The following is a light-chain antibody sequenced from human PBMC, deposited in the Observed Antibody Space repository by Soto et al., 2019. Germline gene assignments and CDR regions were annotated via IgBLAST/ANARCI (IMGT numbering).Light chain of an antibody. V-gene: IGKV1-39*01. Sequence: DIQMTQSPSSLSPSVGDRVTITCRASHGVSTSVNWYQQKPGKAPTLLIYSASTLQSGVPSRFSGSGYGPDFTLTISSLQPEDSATYYCQQSYYTTFTFGQGTKVEIK. CDR1: HGVSTS. CDR3: QQSYYTTFT. J-gene: IGKJ2*01. CDR2: SAS.